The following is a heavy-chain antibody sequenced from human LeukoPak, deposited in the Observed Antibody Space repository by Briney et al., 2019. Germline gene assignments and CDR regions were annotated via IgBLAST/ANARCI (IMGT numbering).Heavy chain of an antibody. V-gene: IGHV4-34*01. D-gene: IGHD3-10*01. Sequence: PSETLSLTCAVYGGSFSGYYWSWIRQPPGKGLEGIGEINHSGSTNYNPSLKSRVTISVDTSKNQFSLKLSSVTAADTAVYYCARGHGSGSYYTAFDIWGQGTMVTVSS. CDR1: GGSFSGYY. CDR3: ARGHGSGSYYTAFDI. CDR2: INHSGST. J-gene: IGHJ3*02.